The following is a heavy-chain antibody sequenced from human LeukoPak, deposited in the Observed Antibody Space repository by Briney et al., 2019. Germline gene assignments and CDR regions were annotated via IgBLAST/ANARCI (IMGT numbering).Heavy chain of an antibody. D-gene: IGHD6-6*01. CDR3: ARERYSSSSGFDP. CDR2: INHSGST. V-gene: IGHV4-34*01. Sequence: GSLRLSCAASGFTFSSYAMSWVRQPPGKGLEWIGEINHSGSTNYNPSLKSRVTISVDTSKNQFSLKLSSVTAADTAVYYCARERYSSSSGFDPWGQGTLVTVSS. J-gene: IGHJ5*02. CDR1: GFTFSSYA.